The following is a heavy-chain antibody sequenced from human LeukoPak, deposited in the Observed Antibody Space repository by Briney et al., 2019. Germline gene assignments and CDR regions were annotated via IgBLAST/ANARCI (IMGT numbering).Heavy chain of an antibody. V-gene: IGHV1-69*06. CDR1: GGTSSSYA. D-gene: IGHD6-13*01. CDR3: ARDIVGAAGTYYYYMDV. CDR2: IIPIFGTA. J-gene: IGHJ6*03. Sequence: SVKVSCKASGGTSSSYAISWVRQAPGQGLEWMGGIIPIFGTANYAQKFQGRVTITADKSTSTAYMELSSLRSEDTAVYYCARDIVGAAGTYYYYMDVWGKGTTVTVSS.